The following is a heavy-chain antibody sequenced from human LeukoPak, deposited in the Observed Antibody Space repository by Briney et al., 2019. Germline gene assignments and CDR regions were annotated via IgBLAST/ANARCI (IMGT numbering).Heavy chain of an antibody. CDR2: INHGGYT. Sequence: SETLSLTCAVYGESSFSSYYWSWIRQTPGGALEWIGEINHGGYTNYNPSLKSRVTLSIDTSKNQFSLRLNSVTAADTAVYYCSRQVVGNDYWGQGTLVTVSS. J-gene: IGHJ4*02. CDR1: GESSFSSYY. D-gene: IGHD3-22*01. V-gene: IGHV4-34*01. CDR3: SRQVVGNDY.